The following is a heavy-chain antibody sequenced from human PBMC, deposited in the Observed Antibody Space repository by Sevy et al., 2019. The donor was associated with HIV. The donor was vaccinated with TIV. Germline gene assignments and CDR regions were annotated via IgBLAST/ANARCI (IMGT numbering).Heavy chain of an antibody. CDR2: LSFGCGEI. J-gene: IGHJ4*02. D-gene: IGHD2-8*01. V-gene: IGHV3-23*01. CDR3: AREGCTKPHDY. Sequence: GGSLRLSCAASGFTFSKYSMSWVRQPPGKGLEWVSTLSFGCGEINYADSVKGRFTISRDSSKSSVYLQMNNLRPEDTAVYYCAREGCTKPHDYWGQGTLVIVSS. CDR1: GFTFSKYS.